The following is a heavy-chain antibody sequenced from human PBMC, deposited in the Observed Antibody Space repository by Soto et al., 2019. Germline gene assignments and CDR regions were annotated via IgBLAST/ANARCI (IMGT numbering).Heavy chain of an antibody. CDR1: GYTFTNYA. CDR2: INAGNGNT. CDR3: ARVYCSGGSCYGIDY. D-gene: IGHD2-15*01. V-gene: IGHV1-3*01. J-gene: IGHJ4*02. Sequence: GASVKVSCKASGYTFTNYAMHWVRQAPGQRLEWMGWINAGNGNTKYSQKFQGRVTITRDTSASTAYMELSSLRSEDTAVYYCARVYCSGGSCYGIDYWGQGTLVTVSS.